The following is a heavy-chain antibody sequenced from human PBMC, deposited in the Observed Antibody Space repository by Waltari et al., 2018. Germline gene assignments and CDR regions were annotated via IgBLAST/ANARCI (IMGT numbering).Heavy chain of an antibody. CDR2: IYHSGGT. CDR3: VSYDSSGYHDY. CDR1: GYSISSGYY. J-gene: IGHJ4*02. D-gene: IGHD3-22*01. V-gene: IGHV4-38-2*01. Sequence: QVQLQESGPGLVKPSETLSLTCAVSGYSISSGYYWGWIRQPPGKGLEWIGSIYHSGGTYYNPSLKSRVTISVDTSKNHFSLKLSSVTAADTAVYYCVSYDSSGYHDYWGQGTLVTVSS.